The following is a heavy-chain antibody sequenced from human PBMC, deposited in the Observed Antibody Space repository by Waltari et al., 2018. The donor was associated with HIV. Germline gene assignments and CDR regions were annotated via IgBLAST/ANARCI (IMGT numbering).Heavy chain of an antibody. J-gene: IGHJ4*02. D-gene: IGHD3-9*01. CDR2: MSGTGDFT. V-gene: IGHV3-23*01. CDR3: TKGVTYDVLTGFSPFDS. Sequence: EVRLLESGGGLVRPGGSLRLSCTASGVSLTTYAMSWVRQAPGKGLEWVSSMSGTGDFTYYADAVKGRLTMSRDNSKNTVSLQMRSLRGEDTAVYYCTKGVTYDVLTGFSPFDSWGQGTLVTVSS. CDR1: GVSLTTYA.